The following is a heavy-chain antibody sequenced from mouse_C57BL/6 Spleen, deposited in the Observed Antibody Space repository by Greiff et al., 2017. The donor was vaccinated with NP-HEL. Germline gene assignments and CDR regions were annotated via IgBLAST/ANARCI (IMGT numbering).Heavy chain of an antibody. CDR1: GFTFSSYA. CDR3: ARDPPSTMVTTGWYFDV. Sequence: DVHLVESGGGLVKPGGSLKLSCAASGFTFSSYAMSWVRQTPEKRLEWVATISDGGSYTYYPDNVKGRFTISRDNAKNNLYLQMSHLKSEDTAMYYCARDPPSTMVTTGWYFDVWGTGTTVTVSS. CDR2: ISDGGSYT. V-gene: IGHV5-4*01. D-gene: IGHD2-2*01. J-gene: IGHJ1*03.